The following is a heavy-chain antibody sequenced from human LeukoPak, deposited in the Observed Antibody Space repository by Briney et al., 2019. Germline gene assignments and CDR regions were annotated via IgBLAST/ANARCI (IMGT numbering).Heavy chain of an antibody. CDR3: AKCRSEVPAAINY. Sequence: GRSLRLSCTASGFTFSSYGMHWVHQAPGKGLEWVAVIWYDGSNKYYAASVKGRFTISRDNSKNTLYLQMNSLRAEDTAVYYCAKCRSEVPAAINYWGQGTLVTVSS. CDR2: IWYDGSNK. CDR1: GFTFSSYG. D-gene: IGHD2-2*01. V-gene: IGHV3-33*06. J-gene: IGHJ4*02.